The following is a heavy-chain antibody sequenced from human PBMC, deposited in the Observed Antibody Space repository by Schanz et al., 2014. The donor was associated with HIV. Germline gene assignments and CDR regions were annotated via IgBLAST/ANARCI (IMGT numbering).Heavy chain of an antibody. J-gene: IGHJ6*02. CDR1: GFTFDDYA. V-gene: IGHV3-9*01. CDR2: ISWNSGSI. Sequence: EVQLVESGGGLVKRGGSLRLSCVVSGFTFDDYAMHWVRQAPGKGLEWVSGISWNSGSIGYADSVKGRFTISRDNAKNSLHLQMNSLRAEDTALYYCAKDIGRDVGYGLDVWGQGTTVTVSS. CDR3: AKDIGRDVGYGLDV. D-gene: IGHD1-26*01.